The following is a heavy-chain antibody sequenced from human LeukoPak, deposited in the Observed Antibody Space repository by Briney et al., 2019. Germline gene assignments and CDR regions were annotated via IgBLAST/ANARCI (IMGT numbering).Heavy chain of an antibody. V-gene: IGHV4-34*01. Sequence: PSETLSLTCAVYGGSFSGYYWSWIRQPPGKGLEWIGEINHSGSTNYNPSLKSRVTISVDTSKNQFSLKLSSVTAADTAVYYCARVRTVRYSYDYGLGPYYFDYWGQGTLVTVSS. D-gene: IGHD5-18*01. J-gene: IGHJ4*02. CDR3: ARVRTVRYSYDYGLGPYYFDY. CDR2: INHSGST. CDR1: GGSFSGYY.